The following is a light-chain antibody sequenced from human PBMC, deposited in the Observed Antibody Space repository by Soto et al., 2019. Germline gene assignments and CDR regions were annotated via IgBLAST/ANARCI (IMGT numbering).Light chain of an antibody. V-gene: IGKV1-6*02. J-gene: IGKJ1*01. CDR1: QGIGTE. CDR2: GAS. Sequence: AIQMTQSPSSLSASVGDRVTITCRASQGIGTELGWYQLKPGKAPKLLVYGASTLQSGVLPRFSGSGSGTDVTLTISSLQPYEFATYYCLQDFSYPRTFGQGTKVEIK. CDR3: LQDFSYPRT.